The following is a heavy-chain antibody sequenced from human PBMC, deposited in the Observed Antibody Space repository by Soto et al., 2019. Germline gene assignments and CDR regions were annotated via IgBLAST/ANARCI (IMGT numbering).Heavy chain of an antibody. CDR1: GYSFTSYW. CDR3: AMSTYSSSWYDGSSRAEYYFDY. V-gene: IGHV5-10-1*01. CDR2: IDPSDSYT. J-gene: IGHJ4*02. Sequence: GESLKISCKGSGYSFTSYWISWVRQMPGKGLEWVGRIDPSDSYTNYSPSFQGHVTISADKSISTAYLQWSSLKASDTAMYYCAMSTYSSSWYDGSSRAEYYFDYWGQGTLVTVSS. D-gene: IGHD6-13*01.